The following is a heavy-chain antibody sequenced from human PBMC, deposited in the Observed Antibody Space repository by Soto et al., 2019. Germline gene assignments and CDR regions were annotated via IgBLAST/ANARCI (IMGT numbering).Heavy chain of an antibody. V-gene: IGHV3-7*03. CDR1: GVGCIVYW. CDR3: VKDGGYCSSATCYSPRNHYLDA. D-gene: IGHD2-2*01. Sequence: GGAVKGSCAASGVGCIVYWMSWVRQAPGKGPEWVANIKFDGSEKQYVDSVKGRFTISRDNARNSVFLQMNSLRAGDTAVYYCVKDGGYCSSATCYSPRNHYLDAWRPGTLVPVT. CDR2: IKFDGSEK. J-gene: IGHJ4*02.